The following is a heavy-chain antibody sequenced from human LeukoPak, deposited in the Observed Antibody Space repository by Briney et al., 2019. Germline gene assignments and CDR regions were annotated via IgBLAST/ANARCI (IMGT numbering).Heavy chain of an antibody. Sequence: GGSLRLSWTASGFKFGAYWLGWVRPAPGTGLEWVANIHQHGSKENYLDSVKGRFTISRDNAKSSIYLQMNSLRAEDTAIYYCARIGHDLYQTFDFWGNGNLITVSS. V-gene: IGHV3-7*03. D-gene: IGHD2-2*01. J-gene: IGHJ4*01. CDR3: ARIGHDLYQTFDF. CDR2: IHQHGSKE. CDR1: GFKFGAYW.